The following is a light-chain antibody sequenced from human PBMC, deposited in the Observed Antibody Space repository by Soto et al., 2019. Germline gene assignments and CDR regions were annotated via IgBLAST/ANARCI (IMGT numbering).Light chain of an antibody. CDR2: GAY. CDR3: QQRSNWPPSIT. J-gene: IGKJ5*01. V-gene: IGKV3-11*01. CDR1: QSISSSY. Sequence: EVVLTQSPATLSLSPVEGATLSCRASQSISSSYLSWYQPKPGQPPRLLIYGAYTRATGVPARFSGSGSGTEFTLTINSLQSEDFAVYYCQQRSNWPPSITFGQGTRLEIK.